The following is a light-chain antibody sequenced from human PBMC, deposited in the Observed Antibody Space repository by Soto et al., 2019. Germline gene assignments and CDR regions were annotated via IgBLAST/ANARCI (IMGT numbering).Light chain of an antibody. Sequence: QSVLTQPASVSGSPGQSITISCTGTSSDVGGYHYVSWYQQHPGKAPKLMIYEVSNRPSGVSNRCSGSKSGNKASLTISGLQAADEADYFCSSYGSTSTRYVFGTGTKLTVL. CDR3: SSYGSTSTRYV. CDR2: EVS. CDR1: SSDVGGYHY. V-gene: IGLV2-14*01. J-gene: IGLJ1*01.